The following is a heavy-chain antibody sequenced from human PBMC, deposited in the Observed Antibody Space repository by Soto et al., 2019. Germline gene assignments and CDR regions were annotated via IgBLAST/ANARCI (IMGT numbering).Heavy chain of an antibody. J-gene: IGHJ4*02. CDR1: GFTFSSYA. Sequence: EVQLLESGGGLVQPGGSLRLSCAASGFTFSSYAMSWVRQAPGKGLEWVSAISGSGGSTYYADSVKGRFTISRDNSKNMLYLQMNSLRAEDTAVYYCAKAIAVAGVYFDYWGQGTLVTVSS. D-gene: IGHD6-19*01. CDR3: AKAIAVAGVYFDY. CDR2: ISGSGGST. V-gene: IGHV3-23*01.